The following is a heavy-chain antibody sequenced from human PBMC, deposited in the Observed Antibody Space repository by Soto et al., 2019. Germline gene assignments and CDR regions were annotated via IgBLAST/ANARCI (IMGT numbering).Heavy chain of an antibody. CDR2: IDGSGTTK. CDR3: ARGFGRFNY. D-gene: IGHD3-10*01. J-gene: IGHJ4*02. Sequence: EVQLLESGGGLVQPGGSLRLSCGVSGFTFNDFEMNWVRQAPGKGLEWLAYIDGSGTTKKYADSVRGRFTISRDNRNNSLFRQMSSRSAALTAIYYCARGFGRFNYWGQGTLVSVSS. V-gene: IGHV3-48*03. CDR1: GFTFNDFE.